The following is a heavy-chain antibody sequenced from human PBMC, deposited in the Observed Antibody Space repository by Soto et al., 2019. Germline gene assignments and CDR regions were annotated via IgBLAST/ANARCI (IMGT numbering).Heavy chain of an antibody. J-gene: IGHJ4*02. V-gene: IGHV4-4*02. Sequence: QVPLRESGPGLVKPSGTLSLTCAISSGSITSRSWWSWVRQPPGKGLEWIGEIYQGGSTNYNASLKSRLTISIDKSQNQFSLRLNSVTAADTAVYFCASHLIMPGTRGFEYWGQGSLVTVSS. CDR2: IYQGGST. CDR3: ASHLIMPGTRGFEY. D-gene: IGHD6-13*01. CDR1: SGSITSRSW.